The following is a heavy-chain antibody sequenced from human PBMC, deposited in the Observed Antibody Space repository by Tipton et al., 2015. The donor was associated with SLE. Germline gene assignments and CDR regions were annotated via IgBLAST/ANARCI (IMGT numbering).Heavy chain of an antibody. J-gene: IGHJ3*02. CDR3: ARDNLTGPNRAFDI. CDR1: GGSITNYY. V-gene: IGHV4-59*12. Sequence: TLSLTCTVSGGSITNYYWTWIRQPPGKGLEWIGYIFSSGDTNFNPSLKSRVTISVDTSKNQFSLNLSSVTAADTAVYYCARDNLTGPNRAFDIWGQGTMVTVSS. D-gene: IGHD3-9*01. CDR2: IFSSGDT.